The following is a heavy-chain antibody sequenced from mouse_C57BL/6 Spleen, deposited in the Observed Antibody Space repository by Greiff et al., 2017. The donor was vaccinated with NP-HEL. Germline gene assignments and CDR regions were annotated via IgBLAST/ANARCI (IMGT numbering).Heavy chain of an antibody. CDR3: ARWEEGDGSSPWFAY. D-gene: IGHD1-1*01. Sequence: QVQLQQPGAELVKPGASVKLSCKASGYTFTSYWMHWVKQRPGQGLEWIGMIHPNSGSTNYNEKFKSKATLTVDKSSSTAYMQLSSLTSEDSAVYYCARWEEGDGSSPWFAYWGQGTLVTVSA. J-gene: IGHJ3*01. V-gene: IGHV1-64*01. CDR1: GYTFTSYW. CDR2: IHPNSGST.